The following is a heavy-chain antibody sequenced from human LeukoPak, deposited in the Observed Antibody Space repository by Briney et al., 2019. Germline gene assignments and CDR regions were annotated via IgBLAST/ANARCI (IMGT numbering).Heavy chain of an antibody. CDR3: ARGTAVAGTEGEFDY. Sequence: SETLSLTCTVSGGSISSYYWSWIRQPPGKGLEWIGYIYYSGSTNYNPSLKSRVTISVDTSKNQFSLKLSSVTAADTAVCYCARGTAVAGTEGEFDYWGQGTLVTVSS. CDR1: GGSISSYY. D-gene: IGHD6-19*01. V-gene: IGHV4-59*01. J-gene: IGHJ4*02. CDR2: IYYSGST.